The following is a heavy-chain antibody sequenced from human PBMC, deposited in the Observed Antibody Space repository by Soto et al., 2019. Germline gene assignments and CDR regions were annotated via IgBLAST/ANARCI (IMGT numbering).Heavy chain of an antibody. J-gene: IGHJ4*02. D-gene: IGHD2-2*01. CDR1: GGTINSDDYS. V-gene: IGHV4-31*03. CDR2: IHSSGNT. CDR3: ARRHTSWVFDY. Sequence: QVQLQESGPGLVKPSQTLSLTCTVSGGTINSDDYSWSWIRQHPGKGLEWIGYIHSSGNTYSNPSLKSRVAISADTSKNQFSLRLSSVTAADTAIYFCARRHTSWVFDYWGQGTQVTVSS.